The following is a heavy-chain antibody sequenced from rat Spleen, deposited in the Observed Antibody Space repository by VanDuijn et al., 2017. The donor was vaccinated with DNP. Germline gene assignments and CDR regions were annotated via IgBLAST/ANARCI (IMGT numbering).Heavy chain of an antibody. CDR2: IIYDGSST. J-gene: IGHJ4*01. CDR1: GFTFSDYN. CDR3: TRVQLGYYALDA. Sequence: EVQLVESGGGLVQPGRSLKLSCAASGFTFSDYNMAWVRQAPKKGLEWVATIIYDGSSTYYRDSVKGRFTISRDNAKSSLYLQMDSLRSEDTATYYCTRVQLGYYALDAWGQGTSVTVSS. D-gene: IGHD5-1*01. V-gene: IGHV5S10*01.